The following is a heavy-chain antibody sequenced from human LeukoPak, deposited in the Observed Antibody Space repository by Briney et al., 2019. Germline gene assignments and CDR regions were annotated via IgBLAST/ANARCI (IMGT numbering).Heavy chain of an antibody. J-gene: IGHJ4*02. CDR2: ISSSSYI. CDR3: ARVNGGVYCSSTSCYAFDY. CDR1: GFTFSSYS. D-gene: IGHD2-2*01. V-gene: IGHV3-21*01. Sequence: GGSLRLSCAASGFTFSSYSMNWVRQAPGKGLEWVSSISSSSYIYYADSVKGRFTISRDNAKNSLYLQMNSLRAEDTAVYYCARVNGGVYCSSTSCYAFDYWGQGTLVTVSS.